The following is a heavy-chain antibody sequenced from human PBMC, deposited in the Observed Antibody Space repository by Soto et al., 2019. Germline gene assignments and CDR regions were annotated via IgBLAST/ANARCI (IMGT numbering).Heavy chain of an antibody. V-gene: IGHV4-59*01. D-gene: IGHD3-3*01. CDR3: ARASGDFWGGPNPEYNWFDP. Sequence: SETLSLTCTVSGGSISSYYWSWIRQPPGKGLEWIGYIYYSGSTNYNPSLKSRVTISVDTSKNQFSLKLSSVTAADTAVYYCARASGDFWGGPNPEYNWFDPWGQGTLVTVSS. J-gene: IGHJ5*02. CDR1: GGSISSYY. CDR2: IYYSGST.